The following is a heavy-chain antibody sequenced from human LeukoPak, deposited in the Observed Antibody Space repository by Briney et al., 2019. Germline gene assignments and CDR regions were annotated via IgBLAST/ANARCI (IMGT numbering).Heavy chain of an antibody. J-gene: IGHJ4*02. D-gene: IGHD2-21*02. V-gene: IGHV3-43*01. CDR3: AKGGVVVTTMTDY. CDR2: ISWDGGST. CDR1: GFTFDDYT. Sequence: PGGSLRLSCAASGFTFDDYTMHWVRQAPGKGLEWVSVISWDGGSTYYADSVKGRFTISRDNSKNSLYLQMNSVTIEDTALYYCAKGGVVVTTMTDYWGQGTLVTVSS.